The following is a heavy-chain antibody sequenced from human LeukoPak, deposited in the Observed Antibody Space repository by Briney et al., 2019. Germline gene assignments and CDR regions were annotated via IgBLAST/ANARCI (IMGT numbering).Heavy chain of an antibody. V-gene: IGHV1-69*13. CDR3: ARDGPGYSGYDFNLGLYYFDY. J-gene: IGHJ4*02. CDR1: GGTFSSYA. CDR2: IIPIFGTA. D-gene: IGHD5-12*01. Sequence: GASVKVSCTASGGTFSSYAISWVRQAPGQGLEWMGGIIPIFGTANYAQKFQGRVTITADESTSTAYMELSSLRSEDTAVYYCARDGPGYSGYDFNLGLYYFDYWGQGTLVTVSS.